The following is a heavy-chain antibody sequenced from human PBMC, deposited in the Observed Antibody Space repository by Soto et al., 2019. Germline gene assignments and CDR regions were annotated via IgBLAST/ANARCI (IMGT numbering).Heavy chain of an antibody. D-gene: IGHD2-15*01. V-gene: IGHV1-69*13. CDR1: GGTFSSYA. CDR2: IIPIFGTA. J-gene: IGHJ6*02. Sequence: GASVKVSCKASGGTFSSYAISWVRQAPGQGLEWMGGIIPIFGTANYAQKFQGRVTITADESTSTAYMELSSLRSEDTAVYYCARDRRADIVVVVAATPPLYYYGMDVWGQGTTVTVSS. CDR3: ARDRRADIVVVVAATPPLYYYGMDV.